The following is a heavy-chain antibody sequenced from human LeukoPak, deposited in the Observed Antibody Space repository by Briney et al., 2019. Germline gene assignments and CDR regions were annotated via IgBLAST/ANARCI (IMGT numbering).Heavy chain of an antibody. J-gene: IGHJ4*02. CDR1: GFTFGSYW. V-gene: IGHV3-74*01. CDR2: INSDGSST. CDR3: ARERDYYGSGTQGVDY. D-gene: IGHD3-10*01. Sequence: GGSLRLSCAASGFTFGSYWMHWVGQAPGKGLVWVSGINSDGSSTSYADSVKGRFTISRDNAKNTLYLQMNSLRVEDTAVYYCARERDYYGSGTQGVDYWGQGTLVTVSS.